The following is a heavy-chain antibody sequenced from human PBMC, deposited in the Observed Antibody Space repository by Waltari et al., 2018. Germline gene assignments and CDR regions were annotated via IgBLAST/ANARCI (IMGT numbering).Heavy chain of an antibody. J-gene: IGHJ3*02. CDR2: IYTSGST. CDR3: AKTYYYDSSGYFDDAFDI. D-gene: IGHD3-22*01. Sequence: QVQLQESGPGLVKPSQTLSLTCTVSVGAISSGSYYWSWPRQPAGKGLEWIGYIYTSGSTNYNPSLKSRVTISVDTSKNQFSLKLSSVTAADTAVYYCAKTYYYDSSGYFDDAFDIWGQGTMVTVSS. CDR1: VGAISSGSYY. V-gene: IGHV4-61*09.